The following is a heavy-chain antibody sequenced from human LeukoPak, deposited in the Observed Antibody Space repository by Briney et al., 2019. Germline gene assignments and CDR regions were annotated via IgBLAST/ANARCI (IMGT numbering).Heavy chain of an antibody. V-gene: IGHV1-3*04. CDR2: INTGNGNT. Sequence: GASVKVSCKASGYTFTNYVIYWVRQAPGQRLEWMGWINTGNGNTKYSKRFRGRVTVTRDTSATTAYMELSSLRSEDMAVYYCARALSSTSLVGMDVWGKGTTVTVSS. D-gene: IGHD2-2*01. J-gene: IGHJ6*04. CDR1: GYTFTNYV. CDR3: ARALSSTSLVGMDV.